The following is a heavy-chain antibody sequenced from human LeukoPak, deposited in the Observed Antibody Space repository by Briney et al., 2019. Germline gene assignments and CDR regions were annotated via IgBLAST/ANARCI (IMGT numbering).Heavy chain of an antibody. D-gene: IGHD5-24*01. V-gene: IGHV3-48*04. CDR1: GFTFSSYS. CDR2: ISSGSGTI. J-gene: IGHJ4*02. Sequence: GGSLRLSCAASGFTFSSYSMNWVRQAPGKGLEYVSYISSGSGTIYYADSVKGRFTISRDNAKNSLYLQMNSLRAEDTAVYYCARAGRWLQYYFDYWGQGTLVTVSS. CDR3: ARAGRWLQYYFDY.